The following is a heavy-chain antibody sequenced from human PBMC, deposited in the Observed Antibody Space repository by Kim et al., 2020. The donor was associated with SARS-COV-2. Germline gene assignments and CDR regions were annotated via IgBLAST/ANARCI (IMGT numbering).Heavy chain of an antibody. Sequence: GGSLRLSCAASGFSFDYFYMYWIRQSPGKGLEWVSYIGSSGNSISYSDSVKGRFTISRDDTKGILYLHMTALRVEDTALYFCAKDRARAASDSLDVWGQGTLVTVSP. D-gene: IGHD6-25*01. J-gene: IGHJ3*01. CDR2: IGSSGNSI. CDR3: AKDRARAASDSLDV. CDR1: GFSFDYFY. V-gene: IGHV3-11*01.